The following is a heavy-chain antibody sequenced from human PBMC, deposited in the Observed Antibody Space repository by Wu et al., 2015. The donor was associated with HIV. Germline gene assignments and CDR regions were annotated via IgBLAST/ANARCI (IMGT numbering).Heavy chain of an antibody. CDR3: ARSGDRGDLTNAFDI. CDR1: GYTFTGYY. D-gene: IGHD3-16*01. CDR2: INPNSGGT. J-gene: IGHJ3*02. V-gene: IGHV1-2*02. Sequence: QVQLVQSGAEVKKPGASVKVSCKASGYTFTGYYMHWVRQAPGQGLEWMGWINPNSGGTNYAQKFQGRVTMTRDTSISTAYMEPSRLRSDDTAVYYCARSGDRGDLTNAFDIWGQGTMVTVSS.